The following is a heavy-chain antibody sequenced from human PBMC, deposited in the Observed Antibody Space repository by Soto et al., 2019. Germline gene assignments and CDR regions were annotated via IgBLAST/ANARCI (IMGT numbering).Heavy chain of an antibody. J-gene: IGHJ4*02. CDR2: ISSTSRYI. CDR1: GFTFSSYT. D-gene: IGHD1-26*01. CDR3: AREFWSVGYFDY. Sequence: GGSLRLSCAASGFTFSSYTMNWVRQAPGKGLEWVSSISSTSRYIYFADSVKGRFTISRDSAKNSLYLQMNSLRAEDTAVYFCAREFWSVGYFDYWGQGTLVTVSS. V-gene: IGHV3-21*01.